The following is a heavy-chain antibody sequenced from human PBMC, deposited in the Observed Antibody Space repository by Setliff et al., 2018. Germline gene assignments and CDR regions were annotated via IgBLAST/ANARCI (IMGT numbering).Heavy chain of an antibody. CDR3: ARDPLTTNRRRAFDI. J-gene: IGHJ3*02. Sequence: SETLSLTCTVSGGSISSGGYYWSWIRQHPGKGLEWIGYIYYSGSTYYNPSLKSRVTISVDTSKNQFSLKLSSVTAADTAVYYCARDPLTTNRRRAFDIWGQGTRSPS. CDR1: GGSISSGGYY. CDR2: IYYSGST. V-gene: IGHV4-31*03. D-gene: IGHD4-17*01.